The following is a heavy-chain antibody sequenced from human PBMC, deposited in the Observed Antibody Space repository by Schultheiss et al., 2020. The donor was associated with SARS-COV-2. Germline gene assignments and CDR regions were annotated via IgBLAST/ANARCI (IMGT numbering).Heavy chain of an antibody. D-gene: IGHD4-23*01. Sequence: GGSLRLSCAASGFTFSSYSMNWVRQAPGKGLEWVSSISSSSSYIYYADSVKGRFTVSRDNSKNTLYLQMNSLTPEDTAVYFCASPATLVTYFEFWGQGTLVTVSS. J-gene: IGHJ4*02. CDR1: GFTFSSYS. CDR3: ASPATLVTYFEF. CDR2: ISSSSSYI. V-gene: IGHV3-21*01.